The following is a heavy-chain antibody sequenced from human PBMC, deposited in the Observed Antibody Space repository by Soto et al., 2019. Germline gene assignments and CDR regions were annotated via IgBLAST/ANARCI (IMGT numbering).Heavy chain of an antibody. D-gene: IGHD1-26*01. Sequence: EVQLVESGGGLVQPGGSLRLSCAASGFTFSSYWMHWVRQAPGKGLVWFSRINSDGSSTSYADSVKGRFTISRDNAKNTMYLQMNSLRAEDTAVYYCARGLWGGGSYYWYFDLWGRGTLVTVSS. CDR1: GFTFSSYW. J-gene: IGHJ2*01. CDR2: INSDGSST. CDR3: ARGLWGGGSYYWYFDL. V-gene: IGHV3-74*01.